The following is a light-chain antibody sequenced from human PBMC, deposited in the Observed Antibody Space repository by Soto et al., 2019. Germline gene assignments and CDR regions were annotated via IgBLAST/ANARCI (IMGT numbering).Light chain of an antibody. J-gene: IGKJ1*01. CDR1: QSISTW. CDR3: QQYNGYSWT. V-gene: IGKV1-5*03. Sequence: DIQMTQSPSTLSASVGDRVTITCRASQSISTWLAWYQQRPGKAPKLLIYKASSLKSGVPSRFSGSGFGTEFSLTITSLQPDDSAMYYCQQYNGYSWTFGRGTKVDIK. CDR2: KAS.